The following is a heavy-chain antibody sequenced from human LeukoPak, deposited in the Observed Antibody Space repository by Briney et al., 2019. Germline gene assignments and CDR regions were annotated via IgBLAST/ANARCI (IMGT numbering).Heavy chain of an antibody. CDR1: GGTFSSYA. V-gene: IGHV1-69*05. CDR2: IIPIFGTA. J-gene: IGHJ6*03. D-gene: IGHD3-10*01. CDR3: ARSVVRGVMRYYYYKDV. Sequence: SVKVSCKASGGTFSSYAISWVRQAPGQGLEWMGGIIPIFGTANYAQKFQGRVTITTDESTSTAYMELSSLRSEDTAVYYCARSVVRGVMRYYYYKDVWGKGTTVTVSS.